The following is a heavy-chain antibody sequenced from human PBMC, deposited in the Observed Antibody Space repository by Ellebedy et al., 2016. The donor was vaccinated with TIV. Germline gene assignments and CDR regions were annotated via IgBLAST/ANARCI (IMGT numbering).Heavy chain of an antibody. CDR3: ASWDFDY. CDR2: ISDSGGST. Sequence: PGGSLRLSCAASGFTFSSYAMSWVRQAPGKGLECVSGISDSGGSTYYAESVKGRFTISRDNFNNTLYLQMNSLRAEDTAVYWCASWDFDYWGQGTLVTVSS. CDR1: GFTFSSYA. J-gene: IGHJ4*02. D-gene: IGHD7-27*01. V-gene: IGHV3-23*01.